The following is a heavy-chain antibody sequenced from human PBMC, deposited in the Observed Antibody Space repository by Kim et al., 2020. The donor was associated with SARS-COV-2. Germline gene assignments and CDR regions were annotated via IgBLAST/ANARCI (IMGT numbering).Heavy chain of an antibody. D-gene: IGHD2-2*01. Sequence: VKGRFTIAQTNAKNSLSLQMHSLRAEDTAVYYCARWVVPAAIGAFDIWGQGTMVTVSS. J-gene: IGHJ3*02. CDR3: ARWVVPAAIGAFDI. V-gene: IGHV3-21*01.